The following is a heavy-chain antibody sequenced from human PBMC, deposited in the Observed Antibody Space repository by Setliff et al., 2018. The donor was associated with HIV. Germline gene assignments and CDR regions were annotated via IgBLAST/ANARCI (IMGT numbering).Heavy chain of an antibody. CDR2: IYTSGST. Sequence: SETLSLTCTVSGGSISSYYWSWIRQPAGKGLEWIGRIYTSGSTNYNPSLKSRVTMSVDTSKNQFSLKLSSVTAADTAVYYCARTAMVTAIYYYYYYMDVWGKGTTVTV. CDR3: ARTAMVTAIYYYYYYMDV. D-gene: IGHD2-21*02. V-gene: IGHV4-4*07. CDR1: GGSISSYY. J-gene: IGHJ6*03.